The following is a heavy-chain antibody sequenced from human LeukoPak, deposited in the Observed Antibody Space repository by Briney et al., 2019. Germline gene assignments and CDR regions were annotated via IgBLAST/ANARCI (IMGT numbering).Heavy chain of an antibody. CDR2: IEPDGSGK. CDR3: VTSWVRQQRDF. V-gene: IGHV3-7*01. D-gene: IGHD3-10*01. Sequence: GGSLRLSCAASGFSFRDYWMSWVRQAPGKGPEWVADIEPDGSGKTYVDSVKGRFTISRDNAQQSLYLLMDTLTAEDTAVYYCVTSWVRQQRDFWGQGTLVTVSS. CDR1: GFSFRDYW. J-gene: IGHJ4*02.